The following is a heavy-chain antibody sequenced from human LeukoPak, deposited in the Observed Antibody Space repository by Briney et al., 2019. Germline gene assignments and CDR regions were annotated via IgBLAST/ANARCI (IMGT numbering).Heavy chain of an antibody. CDR3: AKPWSTTNVVATAFDS. CDR1: GFTFSSYA. CDR2: ISGSGATT. V-gene: IGHV3-23*01. J-gene: IGHJ4*02. D-gene: IGHD1-26*01. Sequence: GGSLRLSCAASGFTFSSYAMSWVRQAPGKGLEWVSGISGSGATTYYAASVKGRFTISRDNSQNTLYLQMDSLRAEDTAVYYCAKPWSTTNVVATAFDSWGQGTLVTVSS.